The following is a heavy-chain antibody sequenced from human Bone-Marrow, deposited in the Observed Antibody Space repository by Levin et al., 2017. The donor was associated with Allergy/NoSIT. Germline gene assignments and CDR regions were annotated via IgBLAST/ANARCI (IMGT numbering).Heavy chain of an antibody. CDR1: GFTFSSYG. J-gene: IGHJ3*02. Sequence: PGGSLRLSCAASGFTFSSYGMHWVRQAPGKGLEWVTLISYDGTNKYYADSVKGRFTISRDNSKSTLFLQMNSLRAEDTAVYYCANQLVVQYYYGSGNRYHDALDIWGQGTMVTVSS. CDR3: ANQLVVQYYYGSGNRYHDALDI. D-gene: IGHD3-10*01. V-gene: IGHV3-30*18. CDR2: ISYDGTNK.